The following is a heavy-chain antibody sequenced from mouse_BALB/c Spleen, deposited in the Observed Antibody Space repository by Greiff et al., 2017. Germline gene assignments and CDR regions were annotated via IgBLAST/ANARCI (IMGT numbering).Heavy chain of an antibody. J-gene: IGHJ4*01. D-gene: IGHD2-4*01. CDR1: GYTFTSYV. Sequence: VQLQQSGPELVKPGASVKMSCKASGYTFTSYVMHWVKQKPGQGLEWIGYINPYNDGTKYNEKFKGKATLTSDKSSSTAYMELSSLTSEDSAVYYCAPLYYDYDVGAMDYWGQGTSVTVSS. CDR3: APLYYDYDVGAMDY. CDR2: INPYNDGT. V-gene: IGHV1-14*01.